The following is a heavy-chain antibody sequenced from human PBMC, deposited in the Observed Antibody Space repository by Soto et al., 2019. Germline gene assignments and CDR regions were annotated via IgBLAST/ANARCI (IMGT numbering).Heavy chain of an antibody. CDR2: IDYSGST. V-gene: IGHV4-31*03. CDR1: GGSISSGGYY. D-gene: IGHD3-3*01. J-gene: IGHJ4*02. Sequence: SETLSLTCTVSGGSISSGGYYWSWIRQHPGKGLEWIGYIDYSGSTYYNPSLKSRVIISADTSKNDFSLKLSSVTAADMAVYYCARGMETIGSGFDYWGQGILVTVSS. CDR3: ARGMETIGSGFDY.